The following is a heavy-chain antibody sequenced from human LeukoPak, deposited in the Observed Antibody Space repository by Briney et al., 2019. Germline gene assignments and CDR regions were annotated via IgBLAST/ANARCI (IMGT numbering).Heavy chain of an antibody. V-gene: IGHV3-21*01. CDR1: GITFSSYS. CDR2: ISSSSSYI. CDR3: ARVPDYDFWSGYYTFDY. D-gene: IGHD3-3*01. Sequence: GGSLRLSCAASGITFSSYSMTWVRQAPGKGLEWVSSISSSSSYIYYADSVKGRFTISRDNAKNSLYLQMNSLRAGDTAVYYCARVPDYDFWSGYYTFDYWGQGTLVTVSS. J-gene: IGHJ4*02.